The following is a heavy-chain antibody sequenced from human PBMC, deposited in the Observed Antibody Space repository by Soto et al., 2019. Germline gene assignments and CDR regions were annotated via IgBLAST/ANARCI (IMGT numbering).Heavy chain of an antibody. Sequence: EVQLVESGGGLVKPGGSLRLSCAASGFTFSNAWINWVRQAPGKGLEWVGRIKSKTDGGTTDFAAPVKGRFAISRDDSKNILYLEMNSLRPEDTAVYYCAKEGQAHCSGGSCFSGWFDAWGHGTQVTVSS. CDR2: IKSKTDGGTT. CDR1: GFTFSNAW. J-gene: IGHJ5*01. CDR3: AKEGQAHCSGGSCFSGWFDA. D-gene: IGHD2-15*01. V-gene: IGHV3-15*07.